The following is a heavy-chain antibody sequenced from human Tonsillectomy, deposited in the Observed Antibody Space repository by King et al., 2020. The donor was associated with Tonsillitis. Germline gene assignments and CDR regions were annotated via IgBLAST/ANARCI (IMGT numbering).Heavy chain of an antibody. V-gene: IGHV3-21*01. CDR1: GFTFSSYS. D-gene: IGHD4/OR15-4a*01. J-gene: IGHJ4*02. CDR3: AREGDYGIGGYYFDY. CDR2: ISSSGSYI. Sequence: VQLVESGGGLVKPGGSLRLSCAASGFTFSSYSMNWVRQAPGKGLEWVSSISSSGSYIYYADSVKGRFTISRDNAKNSLFLQMNSLRAEDTAVYYCAREGDYGIGGYYFDYWGQGTLVTVSS.